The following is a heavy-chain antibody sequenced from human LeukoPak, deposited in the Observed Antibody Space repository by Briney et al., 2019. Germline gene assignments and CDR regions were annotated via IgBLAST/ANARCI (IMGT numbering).Heavy chain of an antibody. CDR2: IYTSGST. Sequence: SETLSLTCTVSGGSISSGSYYWSWIRQPAGKGLEWIGRIYTSGSTNYNPSLKSRVTISVDTSKNQFSLKLSSVTAADTAVYYCARGGIAVAGTDYWGQGTLVTVSS. CDR3: ARGGIAVAGTDY. V-gene: IGHV4-61*02. CDR1: GGSISSGSYY. J-gene: IGHJ4*02. D-gene: IGHD6-19*01.